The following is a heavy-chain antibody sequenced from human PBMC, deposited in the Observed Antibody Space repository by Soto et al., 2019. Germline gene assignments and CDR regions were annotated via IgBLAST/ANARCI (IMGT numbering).Heavy chain of an antibody. CDR2: ISGYNGYT. CDR1: GYNFNTYG. J-gene: IGHJ4*01. Sequence: QVQMVQSGAQVRRPGTSVRICSTTSGYNFNTYGIIWVRQAPGQGLQWMGWISGYNGYTKYAQSLEDRVTLSTDTSTRTAFLELRNLRSGDTALYFCARDRDYSHTDADVDYWGHGTQVTVSS. V-gene: IGHV1-18*01. CDR3: ARDRDYSHTDADVDY. D-gene: IGHD3-22*01.